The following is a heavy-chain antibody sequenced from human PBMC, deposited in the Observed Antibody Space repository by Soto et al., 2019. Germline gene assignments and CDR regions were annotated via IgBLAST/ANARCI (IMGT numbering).Heavy chain of an antibody. Sequence: ASVKVSCKASGYTFTSYGISWVRQAPGQGLEWMGWISAYNGNTNYAQKLQGRVTMTTDTSTSTAYMELRSLRSDDTAVYYCARHITMVRGVNYYYGMDVWGQGTKVTVSS. V-gene: IGHV1-18*01. CDR1: GYTFTSYG. J-gene: IGHJ6*02. CDR2: ISAYNGNT. D-gene: IGHD3-10*01. CDR3: ARHITMVRGVNYYYGMDV.